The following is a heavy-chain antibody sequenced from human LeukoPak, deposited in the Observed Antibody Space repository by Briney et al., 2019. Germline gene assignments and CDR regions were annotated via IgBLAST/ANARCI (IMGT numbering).Heavy chain of an antibody. Sequence: GGSLRLSCAASGFTFSSYAMHWVRQAPGKGLEWVAVISYDGSNKYYADSVKGRFTISRDNSKNTLYLQMNSLRAEDTAVYYCTVADSVGDAFDIWGQGTMVTVSS. CDR1: GFTFSSYA. CDR2: ISYDGSNK. D-gene: IGHD6-19*01. V-gene: IGHV3-30-3*01. CDR3: TVADSVGDAFDI. J-gene: IGHJ3*02.